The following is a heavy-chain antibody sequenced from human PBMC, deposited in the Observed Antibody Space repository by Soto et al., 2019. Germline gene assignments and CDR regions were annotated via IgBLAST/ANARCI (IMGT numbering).Heavy chain of an antibody. J-gene: IGHJ6*02. V-gene: IGHV3-30*18. Sequence: PGGSLRLSCAASGFTFSSYGMHWVRQAPGKGLEWVAVISYDGSNKYYADSVKGRFTISRDNSENTLYLQMNSLRAEDTAVYYCXKDHCSSTSCFSTGMDVWGQGTTVTVSS. CDR3: XKDHCSSTSCFSTGMDV. CDR1: GFTFSSYG. D-gene: IGHD2-2*01. CDR2: ISYDGSNK.